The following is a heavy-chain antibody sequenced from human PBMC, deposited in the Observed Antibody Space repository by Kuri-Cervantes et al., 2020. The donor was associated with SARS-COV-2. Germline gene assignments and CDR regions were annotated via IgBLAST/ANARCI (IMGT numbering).Heavy chain of an antibody. CDR3: ARGRPVTTFYRTSYFGY. CDR2: INHSAIT. V-gene: IGHV4-34*01. CDR1: GGSFSGSY. J-gene: IGHJ4*02. Sequence: SDTLSLPFAVYGGSFSGSYWSWIRQPPGKGLEWSGEINHSAITNYTAPLKSRVTISVDTSKNQFSLKLSSVTSADTAVYYCARGRPVTTFYRTSYFGYWGQGTLVTVSS. D-gene: IGHD4-17*01.